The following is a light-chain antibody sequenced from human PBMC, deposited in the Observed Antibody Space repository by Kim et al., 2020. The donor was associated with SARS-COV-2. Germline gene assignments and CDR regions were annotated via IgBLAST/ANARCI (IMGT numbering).Light chain of an antibody. J-gene: IGKJ2*01. CDR2: KAS. Sequence: DIQMTQSPSTLSASVGDGVTITCRASQSVSAWLAWYQQKPGQAPKLLIYKASTLESGVPSRFSGSGSGTEFTLTISSLQPDDFATYYCQQYNNYPYTFGQGTKLEI. V-gene: IGKV1-5*03. CDR1: QSVSAW. CDR3: QQYNNYPYT.